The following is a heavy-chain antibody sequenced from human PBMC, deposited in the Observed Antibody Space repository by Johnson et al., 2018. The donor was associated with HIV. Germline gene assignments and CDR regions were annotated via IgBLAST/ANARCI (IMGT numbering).Heavy chain of an antibody. CDR2: IYSGGNT. V-gene: IGHV3-66*01. D-gene: IGHD1-26*01. CDR3: ARDRGGSYVQDAFDI. CDR1: GFTFSKFD. Sequence: VQLVESGGGLVQPGGSLKLSCAASGFTFSKFDMYWVRQASGKGLEWVSIIYSGGNTYYADSVKGRFTISRDNSKNTLYLQMNSLRAEDTAVYYCARDRGGSYVQDAFDIWGHGTMVTVSS. J-gene: IGHJ3*02.